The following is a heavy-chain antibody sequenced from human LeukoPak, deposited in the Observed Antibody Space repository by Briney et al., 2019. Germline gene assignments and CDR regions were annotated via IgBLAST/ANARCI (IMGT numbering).Heavy chain of an antibody. CDR3: ARRNTADASIDF. CDR1: GGSIMGHW. Sequence: PSETLSLTCSVSGGSIMGHWWSWIRQPPGKGLEWIGDVFYSGSNNYNPSLKSRLTISLDTSKNQFSLNLRSVTATDTAMYYCARRNTADASIDFWGQGTLVTASS. V-gene: IGHV4-59*08. D-gene: IGHD4-17*01. J-gene: IGHJ4*02. CDR2: VFYSGSN.